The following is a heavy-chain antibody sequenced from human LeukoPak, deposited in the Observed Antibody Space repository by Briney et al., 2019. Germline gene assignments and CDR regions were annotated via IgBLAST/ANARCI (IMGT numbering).Heavy chain of an antibody. CDR2: IVPIFGKT. V-gene: IGHV1-69*05. J-gene: IGHJ5*02. Sequence: SVKVSCKASGGSFSSNIIGWVRQAPGQGLEWMEGIVPIFGKTKYAQKFQGRVTITTDESSSTAYMELSSLRSDDTAIYYCARGWGIPAPISWFDPWGQGTLVTVSS. CDR3: ARGWGIPAPISWFDP. CDR1: GGSFSSNI. D-gene: IGHD2-2*01.